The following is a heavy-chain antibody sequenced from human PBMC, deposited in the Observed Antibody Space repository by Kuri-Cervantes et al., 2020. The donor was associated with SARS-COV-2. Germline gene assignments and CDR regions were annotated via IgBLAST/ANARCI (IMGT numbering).Heavy chain of an antibody. CDR2: IYYSGST. V-gene: IGHV4-59*11. Sequence: ESLKISCTVSGGSISSHYRSWIRQPPGKGLEWIGYIYYSGSTNYNPSLKSRVTISVDTSKNQFSLKLSSVTAADTAVYYCARDPNANHNNWFDPWGQGTLVTVSS. CDR3: ARDPNANHNNWFDP. J-gene: IGHJ5*02. CDR1: GGSISSHY. D-gene: IGHD4/OR15-4a*01.